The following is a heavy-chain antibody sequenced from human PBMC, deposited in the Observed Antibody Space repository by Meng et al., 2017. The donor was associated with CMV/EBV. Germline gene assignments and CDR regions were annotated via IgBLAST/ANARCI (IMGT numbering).Heavy chain of an antibody. J-gene: IGHJ4*02. V-gene: IGHV3-23*01. CDR2: ISGSGGGT. CDR1: GFTFSSYA. D-gene: IGHD3-22*01. CDR3: AKGNMYYYDSSGSKGCFDY. Sequence: GESLKISCAASGFTFSSYAMSWVRQAPGKGLEWVSAISGSGGGTYYADSVKGRFTISRDNSKNTLYLQMNSLEAEDTAVYYCAKGNMYYYDSSGSKGCFDYWGQGTLVTVSS.